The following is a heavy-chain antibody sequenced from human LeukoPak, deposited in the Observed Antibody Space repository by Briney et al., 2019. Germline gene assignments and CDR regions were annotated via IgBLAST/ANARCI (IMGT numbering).Heavy chain of an antibody. CDR1: GFTFSSYA. CDR2: ISGSGGST. J-gene: IGHJ2*01. D-gene: IGHD1-1*01. V-gene: IGHV3-23*01. Sequence: GGSLRLSCAASGFTFSSYAMSWVRQAPGKGLEWVSAISGSGGSTYYADSVKGRFTISRDNSKNTLYLQMNSLRAEDTAVYYCARVLERNLYWYFDLWGRGTLVTVSS. CDR3: ARVLERNLYWYFDL.